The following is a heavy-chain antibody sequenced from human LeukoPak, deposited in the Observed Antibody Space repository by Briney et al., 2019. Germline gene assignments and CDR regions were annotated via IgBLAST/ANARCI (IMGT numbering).Heavy chain of an antibody. D-gene: IGHD3-10*01. CDR2: INPNSGGT. J-gene: IGHJ6*03. CDR3: ARAGSGSYYYYYYMDV. Sequence: ASVKVSCKASGYTFTGYYMHWVRQAPGQGLEWMGWINPNSGGTNDAQKFQGRVTMTRDTSISTAYMELSSLRSEDTAVYYCARAGSGSYYYYYYMDVWGKGTTVTVSS. CDR1: GYTFTGYY. V-gene: IGHV1-2*02.